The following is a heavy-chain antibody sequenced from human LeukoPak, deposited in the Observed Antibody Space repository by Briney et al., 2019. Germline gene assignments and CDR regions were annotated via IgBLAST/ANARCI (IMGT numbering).Heavy chain of an antibody. D-gene: IGHD5-12*01. Sequence: GGSLRLSRAASRFTFSSYWMSWVRQAQGKGLEGVANIKQDGSEKYYVDSVKGRFTISRDNAKNSLYLQMNSLRAEDTAVYYCARARTRGYSGYGEGYWGQGTLVTVSS. J-gene: IGHJ4*02. V-gene: IGHV3-7*03. CDR1: RFTFSSYW. CDR2: IKQDGSEK. CDR3: ARARTRGYSGYGEGY.